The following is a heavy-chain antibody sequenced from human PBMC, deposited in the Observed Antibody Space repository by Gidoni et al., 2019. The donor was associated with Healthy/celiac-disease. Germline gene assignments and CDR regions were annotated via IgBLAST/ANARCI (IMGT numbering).Heavy chain of an antibody. CDR1: GGSFSGYY. J-gene: IGHJ2*01. Sequence: QVPLQQLGAGLLQPSETLSLPSPAYGGSFSGYYWSWIPQPPGKGLEWIGESNQSVSTNYNPTLKSRVTISVDTSKNQFSLKLSSVTAADTAVDYCARGRRGVVAATRYWYFDLWGRGTLVTVSS. V-gene: IGHV4-34*01. D-gene: IGHD2-15*01. CDR3: ARGRRGVVAATRYWYFDL. CDR2: SNQSVST.